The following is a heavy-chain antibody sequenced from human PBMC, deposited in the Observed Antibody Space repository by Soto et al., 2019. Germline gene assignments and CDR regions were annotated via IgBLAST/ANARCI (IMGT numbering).Heavy chain of an antibody. V-gene: IGHV3-23*01. Sequence: PGGSLRLSCAASGFTFSSYAMSWVRQAPGKGLEWVSAISGSGGSTYYADSVKGRLTISRDNSKNTLYLQMNSLIAEDTAVYYCAKDGRDYYDSSGYFDFDYWGQGTLVTVSS. CDR2: ISGSGGST. CDR1: GFTFSSYA. D-gene: IGHD3-22*01. J-gene: IGHJ4*02. CDR3: AKDGRDYYDSSGYFDFDY.